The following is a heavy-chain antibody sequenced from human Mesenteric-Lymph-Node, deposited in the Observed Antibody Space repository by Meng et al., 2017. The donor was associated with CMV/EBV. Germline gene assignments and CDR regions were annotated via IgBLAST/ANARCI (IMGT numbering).Heavy chain of an antibody. D-gene: IGHD5-18*01. CDR2: IYYSGST. Sequence: SETLSLTCTVSGGSISSSSYYWGWIRQPPGKGLEWIGSIYYSGSTYYNPSLKSRVTISVDTSKRQFSLSLNSVTAADTALYYCARAAIRQHLFGPWGQGTLVTVSS. J-gene: IGHJ5*02. V-gene: IGHV4-39*07. CDR1: GGSISSSSYY. CDR3: ARAAIRQHLFGP.